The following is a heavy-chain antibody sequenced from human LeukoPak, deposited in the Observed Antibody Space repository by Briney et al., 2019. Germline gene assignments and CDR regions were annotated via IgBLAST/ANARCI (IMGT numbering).Heavy chain of an antibody. Sequence: ASVKVSCKASGYTFTSYDINWVRQATGQGLEWVGWMNPNSGNTGYAQKFQGRVTMTRNTSISTAYMELSSLRSEDTAVYYCARGSVLMXYATXYGMDVXGQGTTVTVSS. CDR2: MNPNSGNT. J-gene: IGHJ6*02. D-gene: IGHD2-8*01. V-gene: IGHV1-8*01. CDR1: GYTFTSYD. CDR3: ARGSVLMXYATXYGMDV.